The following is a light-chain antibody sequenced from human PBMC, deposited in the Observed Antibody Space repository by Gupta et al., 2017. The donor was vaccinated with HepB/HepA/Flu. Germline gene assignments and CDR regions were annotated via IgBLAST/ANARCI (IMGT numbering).Light chain of an antibody. Sequence: QSVLTQPPSASGTPGQRVTISCSGSSSNIGSNYVYWYQQLPGTAPKLLIYWNNPRPSGVPDRFSGSDSGTSASLATSGLRAEDEADYYCAAWDDSLSGWVFGGGTKLTVL. J-gene: IGLJ3*02. V-gene: IGLV1-47*01. CDR3: AAWDDSLSGWV. CDR2: WNN. CDR1: SSNIGSNY.